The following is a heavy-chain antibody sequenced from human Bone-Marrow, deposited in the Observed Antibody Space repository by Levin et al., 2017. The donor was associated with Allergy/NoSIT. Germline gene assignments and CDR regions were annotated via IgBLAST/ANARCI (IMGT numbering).Heavy chain of an antibody. CDR2: IKGDGSNQ. CDR1: GFTFNSYY. V-gene: IGHV3-7*01. Sequence: SGGSLRLSCVASGFTFNSYYMDWVRQAPGKGLEWVANIKGDGSNQNYVDSVKGRFTISRDNAKNSLYLQMNSLRAEDTAVYYCVKEKWYFELWGQGALVTVSS. J-gene: IGHJ4*02. D-gene: IGHD1-26*01. CDR3: VKEKWYFEL.